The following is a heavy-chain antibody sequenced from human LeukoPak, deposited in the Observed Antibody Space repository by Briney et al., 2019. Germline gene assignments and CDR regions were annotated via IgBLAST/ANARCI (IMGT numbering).Heavy chain of an antibody. CDR2: ISSSGSTI. D-gene: IGHD3-10*01. CDR1: GFTFSNYW. V-gene: IGHV3-11*01. CDR3: ARKGVDFYYGSGSYPLDY. J-gene: IGHJ4*02. Sequence: GGSLRLSCAASGFTFSNYWMSWIRQAPGKGLEWVSYISSSGSTIYYADSVKGRFTISRDNAKNSLYLQMNSLRAEDTAVYYCARKGVDFYYGSGSYPLDYWGQGTLVTVSS.